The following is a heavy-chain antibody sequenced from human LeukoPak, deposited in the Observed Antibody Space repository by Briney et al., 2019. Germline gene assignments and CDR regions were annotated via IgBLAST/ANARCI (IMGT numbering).Heavy chain of an antibody. Sequence: PSGTLSLTCAVSGGSISSSNWWSWVRQPPGKGLEWIGEIYHSGSANYNPSLKSRVTISVDKSKNQFSLKLSSVTAADTAVYYCASHSSSWPDAFDIWGQGTMVTVSS. D-gene: IGHD6-13*01. CDR3: ASHSSSWPDAFDI. CDR1: GGSISSSNW. V-gene: IGHV4-4*02. CDR2: IYHSGSA. J-gene: IGHJ3*02.